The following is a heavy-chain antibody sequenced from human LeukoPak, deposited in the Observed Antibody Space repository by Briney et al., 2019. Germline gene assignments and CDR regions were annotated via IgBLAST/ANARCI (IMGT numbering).Heavy chain of an antibody. CDR2: TYYWSKWYN. V-gene: IGHV6-1*01. J-gene: IGHJ6*03. Sequence: SQTLPLTCAISGDSVLSNSSTWNWIRQSPSRGLEWLGRTYYWSKWYNDYAPSLKSRLTIDRDTSKNHFSLHLSSVTPEDTAIYFCVRERLTPRLGGDAYFYMDVWGKGTTVTVS. CDR3: VRERLTPRLGGDAYFYMDV. CDR1: GDSVLSNSST. D-gene: IGHD4-17*01.